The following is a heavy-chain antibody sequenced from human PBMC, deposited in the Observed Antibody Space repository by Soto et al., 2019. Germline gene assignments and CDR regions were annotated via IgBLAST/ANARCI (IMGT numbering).Heavy chain of an antibody. Sequence: PGGSLRLSCAASGFTFSSYSIHWVRQAPGKGLEWVAIISYDGSNEYYADSVKGRFTISRDNSKNTVYLQMNSLRPDDTAVYYCAKNRGGEGGMDVWGQGTTVTVSS. V-gene: IGHV3-30-3*02. D-gene: IGHD4-17*01. CDR3: AKNRGGEGGMDV. CDR1: GFTFSSYS. CDR2: ISYDGSNE. J-gene: IGHJ6*02.